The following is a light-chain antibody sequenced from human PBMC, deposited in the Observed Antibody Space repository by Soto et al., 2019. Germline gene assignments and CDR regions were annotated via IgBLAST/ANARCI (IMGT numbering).Light chain of an antibody. CDR1: QSVSSN. Sequence: EVVMTQSPATLSVSPGERVTFSCRASQSVSSNLAWYQLRPGQAPRLLIYGASTRATGIPARFSGSGSGTEFTLTISSLQSEDFALYYCQQYNKWPLFTFGPGTRVDIK. J-gene: IGKJ3*01. CDR2: GAS. V-gene: IGKV3-15*01. CDR3: QQYNKWPLFT.